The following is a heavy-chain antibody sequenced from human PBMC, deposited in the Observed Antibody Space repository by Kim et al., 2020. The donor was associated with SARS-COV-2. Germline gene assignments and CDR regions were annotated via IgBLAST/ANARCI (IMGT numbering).Heavy chain of an antibody. D-gene: IGHD3-22*01. V-gene: IGHV4-30-4*01. CDR3: ARAPITMIVEVTQFDY. Sequence: SETLSLTCTVSGGSISSGDYYWSWIRQPPGKGLEWIGYIYYSGSTYYNPSLKSRVTISVDTSKNQFSLKLSSVTAADTAVYYCARAPITMIVEVTQFDYWGQGTLVTVSS. J-gene: IGHJ4*02. CDR1: GGSISSGDYY. CDR2: IYYSGST.